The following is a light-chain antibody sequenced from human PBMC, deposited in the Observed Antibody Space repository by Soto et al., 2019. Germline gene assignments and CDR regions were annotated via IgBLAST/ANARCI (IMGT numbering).Light chain of an antibody. CDR1: SGHSNYA. Sequence: QPVLTQSPSASASLGASVKLTCTLSSGHSNYAIAWHQQQPEKGPRYLMKVNSDGSHRKGDGIPDRFSGSSSRAQRYLTISSLQSEDEADYYCQTWGTGIRVFGTGTKLTVL. V-gene: IGLV4-69*01. CDR2: VNSDGSH. J-gene: IGLJ1*01. CDR3: QTWGTGIRV.